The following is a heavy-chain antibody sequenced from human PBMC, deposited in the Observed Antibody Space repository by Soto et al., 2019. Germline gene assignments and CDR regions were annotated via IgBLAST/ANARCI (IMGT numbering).Heavy chain of an antibody. V-gene: IGHV4-34*01. Sequence: QVQLQQWGAGLLKPSETLSLTCAVYGGSFSGYYWSWIRQPPGKGLEWIGEINHSGSTNYNPSLKRRVTIPVDTSRNQFSLKLSSVTAADTAVYYCARGRTVLLWFGELLNWFDPWGQGTLVTVSS. CDR2: INHSGST. D-gene: IGHD3-10*01. J-gene: IGHJ5*02. CDR1: GGSFSGYY. CDR3: ARGRTVLLWFGELLNWFDP.